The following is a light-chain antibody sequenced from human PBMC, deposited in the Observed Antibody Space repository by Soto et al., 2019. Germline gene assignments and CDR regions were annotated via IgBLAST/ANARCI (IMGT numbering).Light chain of an antibody. CDR2: DVF. J-gene: IGLJ1*01. Sequence: QSVLTQPRSVSGSPGQSVTISCTGTSSDVGGYDYVSWYQQYAGQAPKLMMYDVFKRPSGVPHRFSGSKSGNTASLTISGLQTEDEADYYCCSYAGSSHVFGTGTKVTVL. CDR1: SSDVGGYDY. V-gene: IGLV2-11*01. CDR3: CSYAGSSHV.